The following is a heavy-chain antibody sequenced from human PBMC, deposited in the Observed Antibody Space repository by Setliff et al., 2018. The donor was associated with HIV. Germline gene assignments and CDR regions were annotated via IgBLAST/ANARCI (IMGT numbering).Heavy chain of an antibody. J-gene: IGHJ4*02. CDR1: EFTFSSYA. V-gene: IGHV3-23*01. CDR2: ISVSGGST. CDR3: TKTREINNFWSGIDY. Sequence: PGGSLSLSCAASEFTFSSYAMSWVRQAPGKGLEWVSYISVSGGSTYYPDSVKGRFTISRDHSKNTLPLQMNILRAENTAVYYCTKTREINNFWSGIDYWGQGTLVTVSS. D-gene: IGHD3-3*01.